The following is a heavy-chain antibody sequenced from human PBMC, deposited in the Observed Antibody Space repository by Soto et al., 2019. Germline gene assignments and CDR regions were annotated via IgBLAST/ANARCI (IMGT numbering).Heavy chain of an antibody. CDR2: ISSSSSYI. V-gene: IGHV3-21*01. D-gene: IGHD3-10*01. Sequence: GGSLRLSCAASGFTFSSYSMNWVRQAPGKGLEWVSSISSSSSYIYYADSVKGRFTISRDNAKNSLYLQMNSLRAEDTAVYYCARMELLWFGELTGGWFDPWGQGTLVTVSS. J-gene: IGHJ5*02. CDR1: GFTFSSYS. CDR3: ARMELLWFGELTGGWFDP.